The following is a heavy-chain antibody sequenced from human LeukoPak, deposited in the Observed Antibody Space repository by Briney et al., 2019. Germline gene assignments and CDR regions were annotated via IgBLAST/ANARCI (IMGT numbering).Heavy chain of an antibody. CDR3: ARDQGLYFDY. CDR2: IYYSGST. CDR1: GGSISSYY. J-gene: IGHJ4*02. Sequence: SETLSLTCTVSGGSISSYYWSWIRQPPGKGLEWIGYIYYSGSTNYNPSLKSRVTISVDTSKNQFSLKLSSVTAADTAVYYCARDQGLYFDYWGQGTLVTVSS. V-gene: IGHV4-59*01.